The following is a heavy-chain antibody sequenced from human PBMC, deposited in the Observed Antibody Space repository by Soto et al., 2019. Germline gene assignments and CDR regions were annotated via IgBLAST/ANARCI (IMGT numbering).Heavy chain of an antibody. J-gene: IGHJ4*02. Sequence: EVQLLESGGGLVQPGGSLRLSCAASGFTFSSYAMSWVRQASGKGLEWVSAISGSGGSTYYADSVKGRFTISSDNSKNPLYLQMNSLRADDTAVYYCPKVWFAASWGQATLVTVSS. D-gene: IGHD3-9*01. CDR2: ISGSGGST. CDR3: PKVWFAAS. CDR1: GFTFSSYA. V-gene: IGHV3-23*01.